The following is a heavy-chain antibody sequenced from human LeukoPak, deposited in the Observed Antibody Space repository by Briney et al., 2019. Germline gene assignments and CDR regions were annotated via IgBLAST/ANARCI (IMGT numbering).Heavy chain of an antibody. D-gene: IGHD4-17*01. CDR2: IYPGDSDT. CDR1: GYNFTSHW. J-gene: IGHJ4*02. V-gene: IGHV5-51*01. CDR3: ARQRSGYGDYVDY. Sequence: GESLKISCKASGYNFTSHWIGWVRQMPGKGLEWMGVIYPGDSDTRYSPSFQGQVTISADKSINTAYLQWSSLKASDTAIYYCARQRSGYGDYVDYWGLGTLVTVSS.